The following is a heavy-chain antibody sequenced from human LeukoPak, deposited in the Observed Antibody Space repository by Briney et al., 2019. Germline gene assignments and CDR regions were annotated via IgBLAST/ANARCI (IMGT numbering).Heavy chain of an antibody. CDR1: GFTFSSYA. D-gene: IGHD2-2*01. J-gene: IGHJ4*02. CDR2: ISGSGGST. CDR3: AKGGSYCSSTSCPFDY. V-gene: IGHV3-23*01. Sequence: GGSLRLSCAASGFTFSSYAMSWVRQAPGKGLEWVSAISGSGGSTYYADSVKGRFTISRDNSKNTLYLQMNSLRAEDTAVYYCAKGGSYCSSTSCPFDYWGPGTLVTVSS.